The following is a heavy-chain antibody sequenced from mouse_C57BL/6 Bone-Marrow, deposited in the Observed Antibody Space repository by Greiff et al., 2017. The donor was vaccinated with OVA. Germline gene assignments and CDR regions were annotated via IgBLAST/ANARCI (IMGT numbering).Heavy chain of an antibody. J-gene: IGHJ2*01. CDR3: ASELGPVDY. D-gene: IGHD4-1*01. Sequence: QVQLQQPGAELVKPGASVKLSCKASGYTFTSYWMHWVKQRPGQGLEWIGMIHPNSGSTNYNEKFKSKDTLTVDKSSSTAYMQLSSLTSEDSAVYYCASELGPVDYWGQGTTLTVSS. CDR2: IHPNSGST. V-gene: IGHV1-64*01. CDR1: GYTFTSYW.